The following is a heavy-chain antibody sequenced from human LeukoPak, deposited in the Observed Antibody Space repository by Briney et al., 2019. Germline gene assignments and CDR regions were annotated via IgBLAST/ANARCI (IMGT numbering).Heavy chain of an antibody. D-gene: IGHD3-16*01. Sequence: GGSLRLSCAASGFTFSNYAMNWVRQAPGKGLDWVSSISTSSTYIFYADSLKGRFTVSRDNAKNSLYLQMNSLRAEDTAVYYCARGDSDAFDIWGQGTMVTVSS. V-gene: IGHV3-21*01. CDR2: ISTSSTYI. CDR3: ARGDSDAFDI. CDR1: GFTFSNYA. J-gene: IGHJ3*02.